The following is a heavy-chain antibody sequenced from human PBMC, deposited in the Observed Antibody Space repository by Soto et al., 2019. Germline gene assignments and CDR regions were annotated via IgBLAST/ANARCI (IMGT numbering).Heavy chain of an antibody. Sequence: SVKVTCKASGYTLTSYDINWVRQATGQGLDWMGWMNPNSGNTGYAQKFQGRVTMTRNTSISTAYMELSSLRSEDTAVYYCARASNYDFWSGYYRATTYFDYWGQGTLVTVSS. CDR3: ARASNYDFWSGYYRATTYFDY. D-gene: IGHD3-3*01. V-gene: IGHV1-8*01. J-gene: IGHJ4*02. CDR1: GYTLTSYD. CDR2: MNPNSGNT.